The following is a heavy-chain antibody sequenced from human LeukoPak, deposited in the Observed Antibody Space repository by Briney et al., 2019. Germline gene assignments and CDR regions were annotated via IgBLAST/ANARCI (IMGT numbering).Heavy chain of an antibody. CDR2: IIISVDIT. CDR1: GFTFSSHA. CDR3: ANEDVPNDY. J-gene: IGHJ4*02. Sequence: GGSLRLSCAVSGFTFSSHAMTWGRQAPGKGLGWVSGIIISVDITYYADSVQGRVIISRDNSKNTVYLQMNSLRVENTAVYYCANEDVPNDYWGQGTLVTVSS. V-gene: IGHV3-23*01.